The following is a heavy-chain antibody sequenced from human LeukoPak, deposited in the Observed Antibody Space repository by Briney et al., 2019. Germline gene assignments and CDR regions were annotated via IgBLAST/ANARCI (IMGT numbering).Heavy chain of an antibody. CDR3: ARDLSYGDYTNWFDP. CDR1: GYTFTNYN. CDR2: ISDYNDNT. D-gene: IGHD4-17*01. Sequence: VSVKVSCKASGYTFTNYNISWVRQAPGQGLEWMGWISDYNDNTNYAQKFQDRVTMTTDTSTSTAYMELRSLRSDDTAVYYCARDLSYGDYTNWFDPWGQGTLVTVSS. J-gene: IGHJ5*02. V-gene: IGHV1-18*01.